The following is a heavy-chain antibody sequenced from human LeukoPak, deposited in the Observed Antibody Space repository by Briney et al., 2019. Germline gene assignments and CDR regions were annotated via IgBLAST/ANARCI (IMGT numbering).Heavy chain of an antibody. V-gene: IGHV3-21*06. CDR2: MSSNSRYI. CDR1: GFTFSVYS. J-gene: IGHJ4*02. Sequence: RGSLRLSCAASGFTFSVYSMNWVRQAPGEKLEWVSCMSSNSRYIYYADSVKGRFTISRDNAKNSLSLQMHSLRAEDTAIYYCARDLEWFGESLLYWGQGTLVTVSS. CDR3: ARDLEWFGESLLY. D-gene: IGHD3-10*01.